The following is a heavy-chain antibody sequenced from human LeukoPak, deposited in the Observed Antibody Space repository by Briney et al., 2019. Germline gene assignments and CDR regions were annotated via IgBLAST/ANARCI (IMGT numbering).Heavy chain of an antibody. CDR2: IYYSGST. V-gene: IGHV4-59*01. D-gene: IGHD3-10*01. CDR3: ASLGSGGVFDY. Sequence: KTSESLSLTCTVSGGSISSYYWSWIRQPPGKGLEWIGYIYYSGSTNYNPSLKSRVTISVDTSKNQFSLKLSSVTAADTAVYYCASLGSGGVFDYWGQGTLVTVSS. CDR1: GGSISSYY. J-gene: IGHJ4*02.